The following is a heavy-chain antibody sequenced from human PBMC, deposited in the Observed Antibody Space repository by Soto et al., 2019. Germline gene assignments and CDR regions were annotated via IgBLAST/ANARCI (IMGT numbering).Heavy chain of an antibody. CDR3: AKPLPYYDFWSGYYTVNYYYGMDV. Sequence: GGSLRLSCAASGFTFSSYAMSWVRQAPGKGLEWVSAISGSGGSTYYADSVKGRFTISRDNSKNTLYLQMNSLRAEDTAVYYCAKPLPYYDFWSGYYTVNYYYGMDVWGQGTTVTVS. CDR1: GFTFSSYA. D-gene: IGHD3-3*01. J-gene: IGHJ6*02. CDR2: ISGSGGST. V-gene: IGHV3-23*01.